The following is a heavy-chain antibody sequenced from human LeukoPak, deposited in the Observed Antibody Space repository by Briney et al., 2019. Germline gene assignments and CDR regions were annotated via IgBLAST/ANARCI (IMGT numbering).Heavy chain of an antibody. Sequence: GGSLRLSCAASGFTFSHYSMNWVRQAPGKGLEWVSYISSSSSTIYYADSVKGRFTISRDNAKNSLYLQMNSLRAEDTAVYYCAKGHPIVGATGVDYWGQGTLVTVSS. V-gene: IGHV3-48*01. J-gene: IGHJ4*02. CDR2: ISSSSSTI. CDR1: GFTFSHYS. CDR3: AKGHPIVGATGVDY. D-gene: IGHD1-26*01.